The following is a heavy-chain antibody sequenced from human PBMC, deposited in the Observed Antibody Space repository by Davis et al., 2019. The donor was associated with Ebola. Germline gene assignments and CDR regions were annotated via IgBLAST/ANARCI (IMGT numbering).Heavy chain of an antibody. CDR3: ARDDDWGYCSGGSCSSGVDY. CDR2: IKHDGSEK. V-gene: IGHV3-7*03. J-gene: IGHJ4*02. CDR1: GFTFSSYW. D-gene: IGHD2-15*01. Sequence: GESLKISCAASGFTFSSYWMSWVRQAPGKGLQWVANIKHDGSEKNYVDSVKGRFTISRDNAKNSLYLQLNSLRAEDTAVYYCARDDDWGYCSGGSCSSGVDYWGQGTLVTVSS.